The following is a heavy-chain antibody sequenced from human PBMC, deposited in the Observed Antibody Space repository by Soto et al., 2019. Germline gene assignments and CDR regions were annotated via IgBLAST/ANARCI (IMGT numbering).Heavy chain of an antibody. CDR3: ARSWFDP. V-gene: IGHV3-30-3*01. CDR2: ISYDGSNK. J-gene: IGHJ5*02. CDR1: GFTFSSYA. Sequence: QVQLVESGGGVVQPGRSLRLSCAASGFTFSSYAMHWVRQAPGKGLEWVAVISYDGSNKYYADSVKGRFTISRDNSKNTLYLQMNTLRAEDTAVYYCARSWFDPWGQGTLVTVS.